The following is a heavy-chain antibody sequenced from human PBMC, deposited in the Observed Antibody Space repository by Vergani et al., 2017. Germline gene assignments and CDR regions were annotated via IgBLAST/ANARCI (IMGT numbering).Heavy chain of an antibody. J-gene: IGHJ6*02. V-gene: IGHV3-49*05. CDR2: IRSKAYGGTT. CDR1: GFTFGDYA. CDR3: ARRGTAVANYYYGMDV. Sequence: EVQLVESGGGLVKPGRSLRLSCTASGFTFGDYAMSWFRQAPGKGLEWVGFIRSKAYGGTTEYAASVKGRFTISRDDSKSIAYLQMNSLKTEDTAVYYCARRGTAVANYYYGMDVWGQGTTVTVSS. D-gene: IGHD6-19*01.